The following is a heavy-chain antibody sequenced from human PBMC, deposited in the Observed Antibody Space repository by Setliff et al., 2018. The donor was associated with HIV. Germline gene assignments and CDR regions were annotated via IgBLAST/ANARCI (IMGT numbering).Heavy chain of an antibody. CDR3: VRVGGGSWLGIHYYYYMDV. CDR2: IYYSGSA. CDR1: GSSISGSDYY. V-gene: IGHV4-39*01. Sequence: ETLSLTCSVFGSSISGSDYYWGWIRQLPEKGLEWIGSIYYSGSAYHNPSLKSRVAMSVDTAKKQFSLELTSLTGADTAVYYCVRVGGGSWLGIHYYYYMDVWGKGITGTVS. D-gene: IGHD2-15*01. J-gene: IGHJ6*03.